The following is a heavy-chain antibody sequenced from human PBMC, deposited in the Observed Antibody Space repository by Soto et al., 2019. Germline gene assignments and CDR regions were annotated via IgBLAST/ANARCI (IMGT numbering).Heavy chain of an antibody. J-gene: IGHJ4*02. CDR2: VRSEPYGGST. CDR1: GFVFGDYA. V-gene: IGHV3-49*04. Sequence: PGGSMRLSCSASGFVFGDYAVTWVRQAAGKGLEWVGVVRSEPYGGSTEDAAPVKGRFRISRDDSESIAYLQMTGLKTEDTAVYYCTRGRGPSGWYADYWGKGILVTVSS. D-gene: IGHD6-13*01. CDR3: TRGRGPSGWYADY.